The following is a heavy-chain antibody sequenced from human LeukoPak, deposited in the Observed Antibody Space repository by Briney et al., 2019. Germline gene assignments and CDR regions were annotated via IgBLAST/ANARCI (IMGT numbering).Heavy chain of an antibody. CDR1: GGSISSFY. Sequence: ASETLSLTCTVSGGSISSFYWGWIRQPPGKGLEWIGSLYYGGSTYYNPSLKSRVTISVDTSKNGFSLKLTSVTAADTAVYYCARLLGDYETPAFDIWGQGTMVTVSS. CDR2: LYYGGST. V-gene: IGHV4-39*01. D-gene: IGHD4-17*01. CDR3: ARLLGDYETPAFDI. J-gene: IGHJ3*02.